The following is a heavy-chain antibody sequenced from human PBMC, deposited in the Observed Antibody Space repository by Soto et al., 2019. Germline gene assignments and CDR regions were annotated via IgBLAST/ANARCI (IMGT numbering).Heavy chain of an antibody. CDR3: AKSPRTDY. CDR1: GFTFSTYA. Sequence: PGGSLRLSCAASGFTFSTYAMNWVRQAPGNGLEWVSAISGSGGSIHYADSVKGRFTISRDNSKNTLYLQMNSLRAEDTAVYYCAKSPRTDYWGQGTLVTVSS. J-gene: IGHJ4*02. CDR2: ISGSGGSI. V-gene: IGHV3-23*01.